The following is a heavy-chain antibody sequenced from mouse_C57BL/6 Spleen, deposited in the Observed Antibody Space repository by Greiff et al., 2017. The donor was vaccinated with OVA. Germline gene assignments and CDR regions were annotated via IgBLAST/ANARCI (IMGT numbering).Heavy chain of an antibody. CDR3: ARQPYYSNYLDY. J-gene: IGHJ2*01. Sequence: VQLQQSGPELVKPGASVKISCKASGYTFTDYYMNWVKQSHGKSLEWIGDINPNNGGTSYNQKFKGKATLTVDKSSSTAYMELRSLTSEDSAVYYCARQPYYSNYLDYWGQGTTLTVSS. V-gene: IGHV1-26*01. CDR1: GYTFTDYY. D-gene: IGHD2-5*01. CDR2: INPNNGGT.